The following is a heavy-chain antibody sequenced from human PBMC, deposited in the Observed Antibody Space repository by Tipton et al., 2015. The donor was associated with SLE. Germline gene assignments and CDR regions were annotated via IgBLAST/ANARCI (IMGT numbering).Heavy chain of an antibody. D-gene: IGHD4-17*01. Sequence: TLSLTCTVSRFSISSGYYWSWIRQPPGKGLEWIGYVHNSGSSNYNPSLKSRVTFSVDTSKNQVSLKLTSVTAADTALYYCVRYMTKVTPYNYYGLDVWGQGTTVIVSS. J-gene: IGHJ6*02. CDR2: VHNSGSS. CDR3: VRYMTKVTPYNYYGLDV. CDR1: RFSISSGYY. V-gene: IGHV4-38-2*02.